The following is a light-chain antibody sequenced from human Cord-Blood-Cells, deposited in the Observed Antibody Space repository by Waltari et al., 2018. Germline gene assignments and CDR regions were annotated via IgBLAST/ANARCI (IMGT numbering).Light chain of an antibody. CDR2: EVS. Sequence: QSALTQPASVSGSPGQATPISCTGTSSDVGGYNYVSWYQQPPGNAPKLMIYEVSNRPSGVSNRFSGSKSGNTASLTISGLQAEDEADYYCSSYTSSSTWVFGGGTKLTVL. CDR3: SSYTSSSTWV. CDR1: SSDVGGYNY. J-gene: IGLJ3*02. V-gene: IGLV2-14*01.